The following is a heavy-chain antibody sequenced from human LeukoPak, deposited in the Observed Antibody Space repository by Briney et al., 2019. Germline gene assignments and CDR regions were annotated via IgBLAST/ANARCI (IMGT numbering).Heavy chain of an antibody. CDR2: IYSGDST. J-gene: IGHJ4*02. CDR1: GFTVSGNY. Sequence: GGSLRLSCAASGFTVSGNYMSWVRQAPGKGLEWVSIIYSGDSTYYADSVKGRFTISRDNSKNTLYLQMNSLRAEDTAVYYCARDSVSSSWYLPGFDYWGQGTLVTVSS. D-gene: IGHD6-13*01. CDR3: ARDSVSSSWYLPGFDY. V-gene: IGHV3-66*01.